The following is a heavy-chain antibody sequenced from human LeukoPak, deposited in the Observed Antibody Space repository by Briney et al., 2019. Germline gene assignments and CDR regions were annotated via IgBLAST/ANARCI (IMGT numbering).Heavy chain of an antibody. Sequence: GGSLRLSCAASGFTFSSYEMNWVRQPPGKGLEWVSYISSSGSTIYYADSVKGRFTISRDNAKNSLYLQMNSLRAEDTAVYYCARDKLDYQYDAFDIWGQGTMVTVSS. J-gene: IGHJ3*02. V-gene: IGHV3-48*03. CDR3: ARDKLDYQYDAFDI. CDR2: ISSSGSTI. D-gene: IGHD4-11*01. CDR1: GFTFSSYE.